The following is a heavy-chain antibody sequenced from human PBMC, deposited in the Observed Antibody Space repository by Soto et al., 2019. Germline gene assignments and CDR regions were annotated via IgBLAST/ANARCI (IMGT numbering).Heavy chain of an antibody. V-gene: IGHV1-69*13. CDR2: IIPIFGTA. CDR1: GGTFSSYA. CDR3: ARDFSRHNWNHDAFDI. D-gene: IGHD1-20*01. Sequence: GASVKVSCKASGGTFSSYAISWVRQAPGQGLEWMGGIIPIFGTANYAQKFQGRVTITADESTSTAYMELSSLRSEDTAVYHCARDFSRHNWNHDAFDIWGQGTMVTVSS. J-gene: IGHJ3*02.